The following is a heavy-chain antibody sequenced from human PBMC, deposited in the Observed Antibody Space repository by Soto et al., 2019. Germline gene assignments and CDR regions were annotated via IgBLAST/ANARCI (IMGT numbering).Heavy chain of an antibody. J-gene: IGHJ4*02. CDR2: MNPNSGNT. CDR3: ARGQRGGVAVAGGGVF. D-gene: IGHD6-19*01. Sequence: QVQLVQSGAEVKKPGASVKVSCKASGYTFISYDINWVRQAAGQGLEWMGWMNPNSGNTVYAQKFQGRGTMTRNTSISTAYMELSNLRSEDTAVYFCARGQRGGVAVAGGGVFWGQGTLVTISS. V-gene: IGHV1-8*01. CDR1: GYTFISYD.